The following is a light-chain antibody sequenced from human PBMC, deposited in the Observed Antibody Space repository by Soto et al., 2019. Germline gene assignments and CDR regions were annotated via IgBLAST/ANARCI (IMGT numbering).Light chain of an antibody. Sequence: EIVMTQSPDTLSVSPGERATLSCRASQSVSSNLAWYQQKPGQAPRLLVYGASTRAPDIPARFSGSGSGTEFILTISSLQSEDFAVYYCQQYNNWALTFGGGTKVEIK. J-gene: IGKJ4*01. CDR3: QQYNNWALT. V-gene: IGKV3-15*01. CDR2: GAS. CDR1: QSVSSN.